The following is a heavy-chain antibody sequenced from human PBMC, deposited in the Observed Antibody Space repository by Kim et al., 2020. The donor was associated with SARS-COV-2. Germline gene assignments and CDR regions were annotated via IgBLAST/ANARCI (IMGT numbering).Heavy chain of an antibody. V-gene: IGHV1-2*02. CDR3: ARGGVDTAMVNRGYYYYGMDV. CDR2: INPNSGGT. CDR1: GYTFTGYY. D-gene: IGHD5-18*01. Sequence: ASVKVSCKASGYTFTGYYMHWVRQAPGQGLEWMGWINPNSGGTNYAQKFQGRVTMTRDTSISTAYMELSRLRSDDTAVYYCARGGVDTAMVNRGYYYYGMDVWGQGTTVTVSS. J-gene: IGHJ6*02.